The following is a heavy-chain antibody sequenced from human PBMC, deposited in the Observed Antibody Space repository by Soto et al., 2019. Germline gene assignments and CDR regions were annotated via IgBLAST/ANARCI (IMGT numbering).Heavy chain of an antibody. J-gene: IGHJ5*02. Sequence: PSETLSLTCSVSGDSVSSGAYYWSWIRQPPGKGLEWTGYVYYSGSISYNPSLETGVTISVDTSKNQFSLKLTSVTPADTAIYYCARVKRSTSRLDPWGQGTLVTVSS. CDR3: ARVKRSTSRLDP. CDR2: VYYSGSI. D-gene: IGHD1-26*01. CDR1: GDSVSSGAYY. V-gene: IGHV4-61*08.